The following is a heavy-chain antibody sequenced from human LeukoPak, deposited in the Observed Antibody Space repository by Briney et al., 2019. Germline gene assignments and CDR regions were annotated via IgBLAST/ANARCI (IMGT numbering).Heavy chain of an antibody. D-gene: IGHD6-25*01. Sequence: GGSLRLSCAASGFTFSNYWMHWVRQAPGKGPVWVSRINTDGNITTYADSMKGRFTISRDSAKNALYLQMNSLRAEDTAVYYCAREAALDYWGQGTLVTVSS. V-gene: IGHV3-74*01. CDR3: AREAALDY. CDR2: INTDGNIT. CDR1: GFTFSNYW. J-gene: IGHJ4*02.